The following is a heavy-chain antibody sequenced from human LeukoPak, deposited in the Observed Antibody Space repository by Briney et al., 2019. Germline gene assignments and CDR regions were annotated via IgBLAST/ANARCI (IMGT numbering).Heavy chain of an antibody. CDR1: GFTFSSYG. D-gene: IGHD3-10*01. CDR2: ISYDGSNK. CDR3: AKDPYYGSGSYLDY. J-gene: IGHJ4*02. V-gene: IGHV3-30*18. Sequence: PGGSLRLSCAASGFTFSSYGMHWVRQAPGKGLEWVAVISYDGSNKYYADSVKGRFTISRDNSKNTLYLQMNGLRAEDTAVYYCAKDPYYGSGSYLDYWGQGTLVTVSS.